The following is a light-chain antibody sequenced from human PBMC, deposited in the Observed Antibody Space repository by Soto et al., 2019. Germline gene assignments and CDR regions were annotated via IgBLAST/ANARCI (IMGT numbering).Light chain of an antibody. CDR2: VAS. J-gene: IGKJ2*01. Sequence: DFQMTQSPPTLSASVGDSVTITCRASQSINNWLAWYQQKPGKAPKVLIYVASNLESGVSSRFSGSGSGTEFTLTISSLQPDDFATYYCQQYNSYRYTFGQGTKVDIK. CDR1: QSINNW. V-gene: IGKV1-5*01. CDR3: QQYNSYRYT.